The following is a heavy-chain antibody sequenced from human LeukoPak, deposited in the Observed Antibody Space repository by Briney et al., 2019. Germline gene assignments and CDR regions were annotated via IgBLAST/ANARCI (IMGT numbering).Heavy chain of an antibody. CDR1: GGSISSGGYS. J-gene: IGHJ4*02. Sequence: SQTLSLTCAVSGGSISSGGYSWSWIRQPPGKGLEWIGYIYYSGSTNYNPSLKSRATISVDTSKNQFSLKLSSVTAADTAVYYCARAPSPSTPFDYWGQGTLVTVSS. CDR3: ARAPSPSTPFDY. V-gene: IGHV4-30-4*07. CDR2: IYYSGST.